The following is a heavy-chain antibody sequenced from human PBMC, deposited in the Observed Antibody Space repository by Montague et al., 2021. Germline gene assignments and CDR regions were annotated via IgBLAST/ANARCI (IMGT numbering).Heavy chain of an antibody. V-gene: IGHV3-74*01. J-gene: IGHJ5*02. D-gene: IGHD6-25*01. CDR3: ARLAFAAALDT. CDR1: GFTFSNYW. CDR2: IKYDGSRT. Sequence: SLRLSCAASGFTFSNYWMHWVRQAPGKGLVWVSHIKYDGSRTGYADSVKGRFTISKDNAKNTLYLQMNSLRVDDTAVYYCARLAFAAALDTWGQGTLVTVSS.